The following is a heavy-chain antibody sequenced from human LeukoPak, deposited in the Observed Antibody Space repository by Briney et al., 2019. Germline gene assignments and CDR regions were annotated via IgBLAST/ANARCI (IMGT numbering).Heavy chain of an antibody. CDR3: ASRYYYDSSGYYPLDY. Sequence: GRSLRLSCAASGFTFSSYAMHWVRQAPGKGLEWVAVISYDGSNKYYADSVKGRFTISRDNSKNTLYLQMNSLRAEDTAVYYCASRYYYDSSGYYPLDYWGQGTLVTVSS. V-gene: IGHV3-30-3*01. CDR1: GFTFSSYA. D-gene: IGHD3-22*01. CDR2: ISYDGSNK. J-gene: IGHJ4*02.